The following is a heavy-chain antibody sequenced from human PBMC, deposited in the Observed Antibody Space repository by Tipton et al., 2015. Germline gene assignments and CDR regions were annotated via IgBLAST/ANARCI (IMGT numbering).Heavy chain of an antibody. J-gene: IGHJ5*02. CDR1: GYSISSGYH. CDR3: ARSLFPETAGLENWFDP. CDR2: IYHSGRT. D-gene: IGHD6-13*01. Sequence: TLSLTCAVSGYSISSGYHWGWIRQPPGKGLEWIASIYHSGRTHYNPSLKSRVTISVDTSKNEVSLMLNSVTAADTAVYYCARSLFPETAGLENWFDPWGQGTLVTVSS. V-gene: IGHV4-38-2*01.